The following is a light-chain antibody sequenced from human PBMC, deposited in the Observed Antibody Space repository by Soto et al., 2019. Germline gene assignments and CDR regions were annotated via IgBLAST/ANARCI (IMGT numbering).Light chain of an antibody. CDR2: DVT. CDR1: SSDVGAYNS. CDR3: VSYTSSISYV. V-gene: IGLV2-14*01. J-gene: IGLJ1*01. Sequence: QSVLTQPASVSGSPGQSITISCTGTSSDVGAYNSVSWYQQHPGKVPKLMIYDVTNRPSGVSNRFSGSKSGNTASLTISGLQAEDEADYYCVSYTSSISYVFGTVTKVTVL.